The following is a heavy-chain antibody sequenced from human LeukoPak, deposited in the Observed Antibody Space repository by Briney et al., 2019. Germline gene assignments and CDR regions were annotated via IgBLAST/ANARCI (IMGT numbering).Heavy chain of an antibody. V-gene: IGHV1-18*01. CDR1: GYTFTSYG. J-gene: IGHJ3*02. D-gene: IGHD6-13*01. CDR3: ATGIAADQAYAFDI. Sequence: ASVKVSCKASGYTFTSYGISWVRQAPGQGLEWMGWIGAYNGNTNYAQKLQGRVTMTTDTSTSTAYMELSSLRSEDTAVYYCATGIAADQAYAFDIWGQGTMVTVSS. CDR2: IGAYNGNT.